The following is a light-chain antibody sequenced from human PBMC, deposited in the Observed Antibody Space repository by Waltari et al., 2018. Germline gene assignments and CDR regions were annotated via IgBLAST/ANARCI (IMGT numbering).Light chain of an antibody. V-gene: IGKV2-28*01. Sequence: DIVVTQSPLSLPVTPGEPASISCRSSQSLLHSNGYNYLDWYLQKPGQSPQLRIYLGSNRASGVPDRFRGSGSGTDFTLKISRVEAEEVGVYYCMQSLRALWTFGQGTKVEIK. J-gene: IGKJ1*01. CDR3: MQSLRALWT. CDR1: QSLLHSNGYNY. CDR2: LGS.